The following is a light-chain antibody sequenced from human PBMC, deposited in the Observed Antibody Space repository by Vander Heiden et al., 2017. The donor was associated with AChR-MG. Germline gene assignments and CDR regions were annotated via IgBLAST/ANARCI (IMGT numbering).Light chain of an antibody. J-gene: IGKJ5*01. CDR2: AAS. Sequence: DIQLTQSPSFLSASVGDRVTITCRASQAISSYLAWYQQKLWKAPKLLIYAASTLQSGVPSRFSATPSGTEFTLTMSSRQPGDFTTYACHEFKGYPPSFGGEVKVKIT. V-gene: IGKV1-9*01. CDR3: HEFKGYPPSFGGEVKVKIT. CDR1: QAISSY.